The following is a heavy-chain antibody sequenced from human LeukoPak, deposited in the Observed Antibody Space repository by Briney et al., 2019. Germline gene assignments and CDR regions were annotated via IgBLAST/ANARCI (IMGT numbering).Heavy chain of an antibody. CDR3: ARDPSNTSGRYILFDF. Sequence: ASVKVSCKASGYTFKNYGISWVRQAPGQGLEWMGWISTYNGDTKHAQKVQGRLTLTADASTSTAYMELRGLRSDDTAVYYCARDPSNTSGRYILFDFWGQGTLVTVSS. V-gene: IGHV1-18*04. J-gene: IGHJ5*01. CDR2: ISTYNGDT. CDR1: GYTFKNYG. D-gene: IGHD6-19*01.